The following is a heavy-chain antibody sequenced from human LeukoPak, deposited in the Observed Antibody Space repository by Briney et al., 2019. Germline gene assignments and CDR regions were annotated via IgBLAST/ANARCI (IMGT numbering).Heavy chain of an antibody. CDR3: ARYSYGLYYYKDV. CDR1: GYTFTSYG. D-gene: IGHD5-18*01. V-gene: IGHV1-18*01. J-gene: IGHJ6*03. Sequence: ASVKVSCKASGYTFTSYGIRWVRQAPGQGLEWMGWISANNGNTNYAQTVQGRVTMSTDKATSTAYMELRSLRSDDTAVYYCARYSYGLYYYKDVWGKGTTVTVSS. CDR2: ISANNGNT.